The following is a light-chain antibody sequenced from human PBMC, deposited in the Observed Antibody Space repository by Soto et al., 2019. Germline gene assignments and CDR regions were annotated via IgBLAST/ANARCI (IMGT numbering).Light chain of an antibody. J-gene: IGKJ1*01. CDR1: ESISSW. Sequence: DIRMTQIPSTLPASVGDTVTIICRASESISSWLAWYKQKPGKAPKLLIYAASTLQSGVPSSLSGSGSGTDFTLTISCMTSEDFATYYCQQYYTYSTFGQGTKVDIK. CDR2: AAS. V-gene: IGKV1-5*02. CDR3: QQYYTYST.